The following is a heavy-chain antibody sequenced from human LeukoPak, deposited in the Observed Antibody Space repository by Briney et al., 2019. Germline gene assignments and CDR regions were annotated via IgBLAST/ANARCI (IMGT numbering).Heavy chain of an antibody. CDR2: IDANAKTT. J-gene: IGHJ4*02. CDR1: GFTFSNYW. V-gene: IGHV3-74*01. Sequence: GGSLRLSCAASGFTFSNYWLHWVRQAPGKGLVWVSRIDANAKTTSYADSAKGRFTISRDNSKNTLYLQMNSLRPEDTAVYYCARDGEIQLWSPYYFDFWGQGTLVTVSS. CDR3: ARDGEIQLWSPYYFDF. D-gene: IGHD5-18*01.